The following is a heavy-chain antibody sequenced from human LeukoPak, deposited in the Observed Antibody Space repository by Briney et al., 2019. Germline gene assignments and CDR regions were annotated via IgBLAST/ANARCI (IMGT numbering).Heavy chain of an antibody. CDR2: IYTSGST. V-gene: IGHV4-4*09. CDR1: GGSISSYY. CDR3: ARRAGSGHDMGFDP. J-gene: IGHJ5*02. D-gene: IGHD5-12*01. Sequence: SETLSLTCTVSGGSISSYYWSWIRQPPGKGLEWIGYIYTSGSTNYNPSLKSRVTISVDTSKNQFSLKLSSVTAADTAVYYCARRAGSGHDMGFDPWGQGTLVTVSS.